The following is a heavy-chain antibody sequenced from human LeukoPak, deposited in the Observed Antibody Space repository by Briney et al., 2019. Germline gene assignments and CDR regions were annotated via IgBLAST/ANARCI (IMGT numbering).Heavy chain of an antibody. D-gene: IGHD6-13*01. CDR1: GFRVSDYY. V-gene: IGHV3-66*01. J-gene: IGHJ4*02. Sequence: PGGSLRLSCAVSGFRVSDYYMSWVRQAPGKGLEWVSVIYSGGSTYYADSVKGRFTISRDNSKNTLYLQMNSLRAEDTAVYYCARDASIAAAGLNYFDYWGQGTLVTVSS. CDR3: ARDASIAAAGLNYFDY. CDR2: IYSGGST.